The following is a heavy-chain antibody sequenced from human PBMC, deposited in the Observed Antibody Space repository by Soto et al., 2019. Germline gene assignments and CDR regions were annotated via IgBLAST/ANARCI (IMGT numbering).Heavy chain of an antibody. J-gene: IGHJ4*02. D-gene: IGHD6-19*01. CDR1: GYTFTSYA. CDR2: INAGNGNT. Sequence: QVQLVQSGAEVKKPGASVKVSCKASGYTFTSYAMHWVRQAPGQRLEWMGWINAGNGNTKYSQKFQGRITITRDTSASTAYMELSSLRSEDTAVYYCARRVPGSCGWYPTPPLDYWGQGTLVTVSS. V-gene: IGHV1-3*01. CDR3: ARRVPGSCGWYPTPPLDY.